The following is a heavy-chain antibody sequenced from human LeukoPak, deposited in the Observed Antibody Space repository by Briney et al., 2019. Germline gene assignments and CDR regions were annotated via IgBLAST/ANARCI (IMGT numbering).Heavy chain of an antibody. CDR2: IYHSGNT. Sequence: SETLSLTCTVSGDSISSDTYSWHWLRQHPGKGLGWIGYIYHSGNTYYNPSLKSRVTISVDTSKRQFFLNLNSVTAADTAIYHCVRSPVRGYYFDFWGQGALVTVPS. V-gene: IGHV4-31*03. D-gene: IGHD2-15*01. CDR1: GDSISSDTYS. CDR3: VRSPVRGYYFDF. J-gene: IGHJ4*02.